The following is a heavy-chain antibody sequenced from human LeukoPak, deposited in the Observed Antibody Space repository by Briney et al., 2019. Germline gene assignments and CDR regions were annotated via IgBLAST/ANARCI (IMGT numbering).Heavy chain of an antibody. CDR1: GFSFSSYV. V-gene: IGHV3-23*05. CDR3: ARREESSGYSFDN. J-gene: IGHJ4*01. Sequence: PGGSQRLPCAASGFSFSSYVMTWVRQPPGKGLEWVSTIDRSGSTTYYADSVRGRFTISRDNSKNTLHLQMNSLTAEDTAVYYCARREESSGYSFDNWGDGTLVTVSS. CDR2: IDRSGSTT. D-gene: IGHD3-22*01.